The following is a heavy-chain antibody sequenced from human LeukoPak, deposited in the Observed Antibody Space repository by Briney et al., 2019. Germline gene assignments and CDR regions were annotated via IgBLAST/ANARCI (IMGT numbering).Heavy chain of an antibody. J-gene: IGHJ4*02. Sequence: GGSLRLSCAASGFTFSSYGMHWVRQAPGKGLEWVAVIWYDGSNKYYADSVKGRFTISRDNSKNTLYLQMNSLRAEDTAVYYCAREIVATIGYYFDCWGQGTLVTVSS. CDR3: AREIVATIGYYFDC. V-gene: IGHV3-33*01. CDR2: IWYDGSNK. CDR1: GFTFSSYG. D-gene: IGHD5-12*01.